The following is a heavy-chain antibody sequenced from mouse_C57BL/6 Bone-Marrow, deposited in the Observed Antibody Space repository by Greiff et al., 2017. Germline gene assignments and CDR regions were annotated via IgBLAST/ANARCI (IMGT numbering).Heavy chain of an antibody. CDR3: VGAYYSNAYAMDY. J-gene: IGHJ4*01. CDR2: IDPSDSYT. Sequence: QVQLKQPGAELVKPGASVKLSCKASGYTFTSYWMPWVKQRPGQGLEWIGEIDPSDSYTNYNQKFKGKATLTVDTSSSTAYMQLSSLTSEDSAVYYCVGAYYSNAYAMDYWGQGTSVTVSS. D-gene: IGHD2-5*01. V-gene: IGHV1-50*01. CDR1: GYTFTSYW.